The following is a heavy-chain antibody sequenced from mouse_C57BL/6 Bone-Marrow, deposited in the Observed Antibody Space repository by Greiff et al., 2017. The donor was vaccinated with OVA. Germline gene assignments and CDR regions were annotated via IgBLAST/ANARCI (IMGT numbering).Heavy chain of an antibody. V-gene: IGHV1-64*01. J-gene: IGHJ4*01. CDR2: IHPNSGST. CDR1: GYTFTSYW. Sequence: VQLQQSGAELVKPGASVKLSCKASGYTFTSYWMHWVKQRPGQGLEWIGMIHPNSGSTNYNEKFKSKATLTVDKSSSTAYMQLSSLTSEDSAVYYCAIIYYDYDVDAMDYWGQGTSVTVSS. D-gene: IGHD2-4*01. CDR3: AIIYYDYDVDAMDY.